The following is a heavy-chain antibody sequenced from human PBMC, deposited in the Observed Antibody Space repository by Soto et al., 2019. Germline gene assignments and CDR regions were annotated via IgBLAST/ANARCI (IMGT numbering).Heavy chain of an antibody. CDR1: GFTFSSYG. J-gene: IGHJ2*01. CDR3: AKGYSGSWLGYFDP. D-gene: IGHD6-13*01. Sequence: QVQLVESGGGVVQPGRSLRLSCAASGFTFSSYGMHWVRQAPGKGLEWVAVISYDGSNKYYADSVKGRFTISRDNSKNTVYLQMNSLRADDTAVYYCAKGYSGSWLGYFDPWGRGTLVTVSS. V-gene: IGHV3-30*18. CDR2: ISYDGSNK.